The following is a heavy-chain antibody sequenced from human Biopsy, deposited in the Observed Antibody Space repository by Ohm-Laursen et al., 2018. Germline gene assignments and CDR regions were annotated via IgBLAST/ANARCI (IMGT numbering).Heavy chain of an antibody. J-gene: IGHJ3*02. V-gene: IGHV4-59*08. D-gene: IGHD6-19*01. CDR3: AKHGSGWTGDDALHI. CDR1: GGSISGSS. CDR2: IPYSGST. Sequence: GTLSLTCAVSGGSISGSSWSWIRQAPGRGLEWVGYIPYSGSTSNNPSLKSRITISVDTSKNQISLKVTSVTAADTAVYYCAKHGSGWTGDDALHIWGQGTMVTVSS.